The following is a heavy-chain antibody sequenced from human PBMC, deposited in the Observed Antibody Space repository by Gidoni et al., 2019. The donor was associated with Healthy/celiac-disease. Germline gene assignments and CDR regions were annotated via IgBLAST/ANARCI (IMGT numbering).Heavy chain of an antibody. D-gene: IGHD3-22*01. Sequence: QVQLVQSGAEVKKPGSSVKVSCKASGGTLSSYAISWVRQAPGQGLEWMGGIIPIFGTANYAQKFQGRVTITADKSTSTAYMELSSLRSEDTAVYYCARTAYDSSGYYGYYFDYWGQGTLVTVSS. CDR3: ARTAYDSSGYYGYYFDY. V-gene: IGHV1-69*06. J-gene: IGHJ4*02. CDR2: IIPIFGTA. CDR1: GGTLSSYA.